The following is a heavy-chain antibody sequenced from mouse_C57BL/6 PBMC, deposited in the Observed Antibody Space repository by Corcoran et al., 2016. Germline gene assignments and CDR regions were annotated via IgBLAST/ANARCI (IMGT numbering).Heavy chain of an antibody. CDR1: GYTFTSYG. V-gene: IGHV1-81*01. J-gene: IGHJ3*01. Sequence: QVQLQQSGAELARPGASVKLSCKASGYTFTSYGISWVKQRTGQGLEWIGEIYPRSGNTYYNEKFKGKATLTADKSSSTAYMELRSLTSEDSAVYFCARRYYGSRDWFAYWGQGTLVTVSA. CDR3: ARRYYGSRDWFAY. CDR2: IYPRSGNT. D-gene: IGHD1-1*01.